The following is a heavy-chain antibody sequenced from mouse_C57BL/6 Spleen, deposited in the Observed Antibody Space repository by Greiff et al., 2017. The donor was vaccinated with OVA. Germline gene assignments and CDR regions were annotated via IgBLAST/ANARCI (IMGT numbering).Heavy chain of an antibody. CDR1: GYTFTSYW. CDR3: AREVCYGSSHYAMDY. Sequence: QVQLQQPGAELVKPGASVKMSCKASGYTFTSYWITWVKQRPGQGLEWIGDIYPGSGSTNYNEKFKSKATLTVDTSSSTAYMQLSNLTSEDSAVYDCAREVCYGSSHYAMDYWGQGTSVTVSS. V-gene: IGHV1-55*01. J-gene: IGHJ4*01. D-gene: IGHD1-1*01. CDR2: IYPGSGST.